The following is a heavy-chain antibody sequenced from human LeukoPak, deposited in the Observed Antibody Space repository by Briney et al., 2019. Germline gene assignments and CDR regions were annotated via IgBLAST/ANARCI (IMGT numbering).Heavy chain of an antibody. CDR2: INHSGST. J-gene: IGHJ4*02. D-gene: IGHD3-3*01. V-gene: IGHV4-34*01. CDR1: GGSFSGYY. Sequence: KPSETLSLTCAVYGGSFSGYYWSWIRQPPGKGLEWIGEINHSGSTNYNPSLKSRVTISVDTSKNQFSLKLSSVTAADTAVYYCARFGSTYDFWSGYDYWGQGTLVTVSS. CDR3: ARFGSTYDFWSGYDY.